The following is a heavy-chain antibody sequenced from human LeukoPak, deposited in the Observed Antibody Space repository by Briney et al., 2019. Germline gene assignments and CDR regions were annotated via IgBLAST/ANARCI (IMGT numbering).Heavy chain of an antibody. Sequence: GGSLRLSCAASGFTFSSYEMNWIRQAPGKGLEWISYISNSGSTKYYADSVKGRFTISRDDAKNSVFLQMNSLKTEDTAVYYCTRYNVGFESWGQGTLVTVSS. CDR2: ISNSGSTK. V-gene: IGHV3-48*03. CDR1: GFTFSSYE. J-gene: IGHJ4*02. D-gene: IGHD1-1*01. CDR3: TRYNVGFES.